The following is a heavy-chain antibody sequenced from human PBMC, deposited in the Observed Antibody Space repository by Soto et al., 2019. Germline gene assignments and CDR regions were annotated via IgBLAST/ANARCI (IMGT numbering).Heavy chain of an antibody. J-gene: IGHJ5*02. CDR1: GYTFNAYY. CDR3: TRTIAARFQNWFDP. CDR2: INPNSGGT. Sequence: GASVKVSCKASGYTFNAYYIHWVRQAPGQGLEWMAWINPNSGGTNYAQKFQGRVTMTKDTSISTAYMELSSLTSDDTAIYYCTRTIAARFQNWFDPWGQGTLVTSPQ. V-gene: IGHV1-2*02. D-gene: IGHD6-6*01.